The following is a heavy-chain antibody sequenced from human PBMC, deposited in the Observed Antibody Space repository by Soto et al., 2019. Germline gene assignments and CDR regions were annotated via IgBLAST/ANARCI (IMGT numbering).Heavy chain of an antibody. CDR2: INPNSGGT. D-gene: IGHD2-21*02. CDR3: ARAYCGGDCYSGNWFDP. J-gene: IGHJ5*02. Sequence: ASVKVSCKASGYTFTGYYMHWVRQAPGQGLEWMGWINPNSGGTNYAQKFQGRVTMTRDTSISTAYMELSSLRSEDTAVYYCARAYCGGDCYSGNWFDPWGQGTLVTVSS. CDR1: GYTFTGYY. V-gene: IGHV1-2*02.